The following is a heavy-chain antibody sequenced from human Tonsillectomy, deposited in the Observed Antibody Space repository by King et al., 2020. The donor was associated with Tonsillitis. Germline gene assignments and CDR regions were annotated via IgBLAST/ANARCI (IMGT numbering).Heavy chain of an antibody. V-gene: IGHV1-3*01. D-gene: IGHD3-10*01. J-gene: IGHJ6*02. CDR3: ASTNRSGSYSWAKHYYYDMDV. CDR1: GYTFSTCT. CDR2: INADYGYT. Sequence: QLVQSGTEVKKPGASVKLSCKASGYTFSTCTIHWVRQASGQRLEWMGWINADYGYTKYSQKFQGRVTIARDASANTAYMELTSLRSEDTAVYFCASTNRSGSYSWAKHYYYDMDVWGQGTTVTVSS.